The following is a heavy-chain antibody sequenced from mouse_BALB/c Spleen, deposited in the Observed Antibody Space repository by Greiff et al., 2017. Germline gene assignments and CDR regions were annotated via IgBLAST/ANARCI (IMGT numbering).Heavy chain of an antibody. Sequence: EVKVEESGGGLVQPGGSLKLSCAASGFDFSRYLMSWVRQAPGKGLEWIGEINPDSSTINYTPSLKDKFIISRDNAKNTLYLQMSKVRAEDTALYYCARRSSPYYCAMAYWGQGTSVTVSS. CDR2: INPDSSTI. J-gene: IGHJ4*01. CDR3: ARRSSPYYCAMAY. CDR1: GFDFSRYL. V-gene: IGHV4-1*02.